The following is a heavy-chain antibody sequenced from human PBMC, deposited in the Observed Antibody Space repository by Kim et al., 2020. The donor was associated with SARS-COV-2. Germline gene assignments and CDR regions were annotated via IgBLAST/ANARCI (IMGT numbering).Heavy chain of an antibody. D-gene: IGHD6-19*01. CDR2: AT. Sequence: ATAYAASVKGRFTISRDDSKNTAYLQMNSLKTEDTAVYYCHPTIPVAGKDWGQGTLVTVSS. J-gene: IGHJ4*02. V-gene: IGHV3-73*01. CDR3: HPTIPVAGKD.